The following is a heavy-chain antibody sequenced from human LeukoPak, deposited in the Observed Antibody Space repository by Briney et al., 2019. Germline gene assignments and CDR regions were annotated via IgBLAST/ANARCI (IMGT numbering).Heavy chain of an antibody. CDR1: GFTVSSNY. CDR3: ARVRGCSSTSCYWWFDP. CDR2: IYSGGST. V-gene: IGHV3-53*01. Sequence: GGSLRLSCAASGFTVSSNYMSWVRQAPGNGLEWVSVIYSGGSTYYADSVKARFTISRDNSKNTLYLQMNSLRGEDTAVYYCARVRGCSSTSCYWWFDPWGQGTLVTVSS. D-gene: IGHD2-2*01. J-gene: IGHJ5*02.